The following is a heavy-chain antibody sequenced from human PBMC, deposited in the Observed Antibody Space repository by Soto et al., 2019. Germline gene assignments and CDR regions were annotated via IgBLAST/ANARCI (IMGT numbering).Heavy chain of an antibody. Sequence: QVQLQQWGAGLVKPSETLSLSCAVYGQSFSGHSWAWIRQPPGKGLEWIGEINESGSTYYNPSLKSRVPISTDTFKNQFSLKLSSVSAADTAAYFCARWSGIVALPGELEDVNYDYWGQGTLVNVSS. V-gene: IGHV4-34*01. CDR1: GQSFSGHS. J-gene: IGHJ4*02. CDR3: ARWSGIVALPGELEDVNYDY. CDR2: INESGST. D-gene: IGHD1-1*01.